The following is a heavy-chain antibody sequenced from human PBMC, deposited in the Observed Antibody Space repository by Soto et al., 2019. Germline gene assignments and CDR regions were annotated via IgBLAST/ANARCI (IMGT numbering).Heavy chain of an antibody. Sequence: QVQLVQSGAEVKKPGSSVKVSCKASGGTFSSYAISWVRQAPGQGLEWMGGIIPIFGTANYAQKFQGRVTITADESTSTAHMEPSSLRSEAPAVYYCASVETQRYYYGMDVWGQGTTVTVSS. CDR1: GGTFSSYA. CDR3: ASVETQRYYYGMDV. V-gene: IGHV1-69*12. D-gene: IGHD2-15*01. CDR2: IIPIFGTA. J-gene: IGHJ6*02.